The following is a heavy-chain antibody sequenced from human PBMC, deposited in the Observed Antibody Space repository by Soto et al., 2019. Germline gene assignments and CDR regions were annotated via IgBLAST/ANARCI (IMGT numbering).Heavy chain of an antibody. J-gene: IGHJ6*02. Sequence: EVQLLESGGGLVQPGGSLRLSCAASGFTFSSYAMSWVRQAPGKGLEWVSAISGSGGSTYYADSVKGRFTISRDNSKNTLYLQMNSLRAEDTAVYYCAKNLKVRGSNYYYGMDVWGQGTTVTVSS. D-gene: IGHD3-10*01. CDR1: GFTFSSYA. CDR2: ISGSGGST. V-gene: IGHV3-23*01. CDR3: AKNLKVRGSNYYYGMDV.